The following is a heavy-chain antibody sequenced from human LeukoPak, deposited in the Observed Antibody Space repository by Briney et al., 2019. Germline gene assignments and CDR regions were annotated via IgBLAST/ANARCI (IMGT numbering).Heavy chain of an antibody. CDR2: IKSKTDGGTT. CDR3: TTEGGYSYGYGSADY. Sequence: GGSLRLSCAASGFTFSNAWMSWVRQAPGKGLEWVGRIKSKTDGGTTDYAAPVKGRFTISRDDSKNTLYLQMNSLKTEDTAVYYCTTEGGYSYGYGSADYWGQGTLVTVSS. V-gene: IGHV3-15*01. J-gene: IGHJ4*02. D-gene: IGHD5-18*01. CDR1: GFTFSNAW.